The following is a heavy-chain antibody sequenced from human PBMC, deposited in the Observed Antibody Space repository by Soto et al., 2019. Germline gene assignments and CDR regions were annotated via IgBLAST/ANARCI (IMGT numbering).Heavy chain of an antibody. Sequence: QVLLVESGGGVVQPGTSLRLSCAASGSTFSNYGMHWVRQAPGKGLEWVAVVWYDGTTKFYPDSVKGRFTISRDNSNNTLYLQMNSLRVEDTAVYYCATVDNYYGSVFWGQGTLVTVSS. CDR2: VWYDGTTK. CDR3: ATVDNYYGSVF. D-gene: IGHD3-10*01. J-gene: IGHJ4*02. CDR1: GSTFSNYG. V-gene: IGHV3-33*01.